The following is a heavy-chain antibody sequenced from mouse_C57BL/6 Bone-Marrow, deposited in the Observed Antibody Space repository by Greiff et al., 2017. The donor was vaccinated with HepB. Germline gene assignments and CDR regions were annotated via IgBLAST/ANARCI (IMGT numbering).Heavy chain of an antibody. J-gene: IGHJ3*01. V-gene: IGHV1-53*01. Sequence: QVQLQQPGTELVKPGASVKLSCKASGYTFTSYWMHWVKQRPGQGLEWIGNINPSNGGTNYNEKFKSKATLTVDKSSSTAYMQLSSLTSEDSAVYYCASPPPYYYGSSYVLAYWGQGTLVTVSA. CDR1: GYTFTSYW. D-gene: IGHD1-1*01. CDR2: INPSNGGT. CDR3: ASPPPYYYGSSYVLAY.